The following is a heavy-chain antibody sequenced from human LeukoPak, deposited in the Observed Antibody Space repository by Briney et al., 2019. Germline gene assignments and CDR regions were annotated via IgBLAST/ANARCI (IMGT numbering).Heavy chain of an antibody. D-gene: IGHD1-26*01. Sequence: GGSLRLSCAASGFTFSSYAMSWVRQAPGKGLEGVSSITGSTGSTYYADSVKSRFTISRDNSKNTLYLQMNSLRAEDTAVYYCAKRYSGSSGLYNFDYWGQGTLVTVSS. V-gene: IGHV3-23*01. CDR2: ITGSTGST. CDR3: AKRYSGSSGLYNFDY. CDR1: GFTFSSYA. J-gene: IGHJ4*02.